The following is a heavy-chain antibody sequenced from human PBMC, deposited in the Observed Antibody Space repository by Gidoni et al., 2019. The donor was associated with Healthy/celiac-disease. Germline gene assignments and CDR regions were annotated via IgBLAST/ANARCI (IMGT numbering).Heavy chain of an antibody. J-gene: IGHJ6*02. D-gene: IGHD3-22*01. Sequence: EVQLVQSGAEVKKPGESLKISCKGSGYSFTSYWNGWVRQMPGKGLEWMGILVPGDSDTRYSPSFQGQVTISADKSISTAYLQWSSLKASDTAMYYCARHFRTYYDSSGYYRRSSPEYYYYYGMDVWGQGTTVTVSS. CDR1: GYSFTSYW. CDR2: LVPGDSDT. V-gene: IGHV5-51*01. CDR3: ARHFRTYYDSSGYYRRSSPEYYYYYGMDV.